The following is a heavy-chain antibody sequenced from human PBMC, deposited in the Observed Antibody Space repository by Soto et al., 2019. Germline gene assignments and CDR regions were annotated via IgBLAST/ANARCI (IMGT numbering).Heavy chain of an antibody. CDR3: ATDGSYAQHV. V-gene: IGHV3-74*01. J-gene: IGHJ6*02. CDR1: GFTFSNTW. Sequence: GGSLRLSCAASGFTFSNTWMHWVRQAPGKGLVWVSHINSDGTTTTYADSVKGRFTISRDNAKNTVHLQMNSLRAEDTAVYYCATDGSYAQHVWGQGTTVTVS. CDR2: INSDGTTT. D-gene: IGHD2-2*01.